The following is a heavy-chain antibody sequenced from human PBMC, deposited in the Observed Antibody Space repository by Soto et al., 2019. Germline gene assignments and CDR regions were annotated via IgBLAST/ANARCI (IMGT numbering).Heavy chain of an antibody. J-gene: IGHJ4*02. D-gene: IGHD4-4*01. CDR1: SGCMSSQY. CDR3: ARGGADNYWRYYIDY. CDR2: IYDSGTT. Sequence: PSETLSLTCTVSSGCMSSQYWSWLRHPPGKGLEWIGYIYDSGTTDYNPALQSRVTMSVDTSKNQFSLRLSSVTAADTAVYYCARGGADNYWRYYIDYWXQGTLVTVSS. V-gene: IGHV4-59*11.